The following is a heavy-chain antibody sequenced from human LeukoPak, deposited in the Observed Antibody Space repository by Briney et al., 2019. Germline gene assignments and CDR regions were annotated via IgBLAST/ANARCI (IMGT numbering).Heavy chain of an antibody. J-gene: IGHJ4*02. D-gene: IGHD2-8*02. CDR1: GFTFSSYS. Sequence: GGSLRLSCTASGFTFSSYSMNWVRQAPGKGLEWVSCITSSTSYIYYADSVKGRFTISRDNAESSLFLQMNGLRDEDTAVYYCSRGRGGWGRKAYNVDYWGKGTLVTVSS. CDR3: SRGRGGWGRKAYNVDY. CDR2: ITSSTSYI. V-gene: IGHV3-21*01.